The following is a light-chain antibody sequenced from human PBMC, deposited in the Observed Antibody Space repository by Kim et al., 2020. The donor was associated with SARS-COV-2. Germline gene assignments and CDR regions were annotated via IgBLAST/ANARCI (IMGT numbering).Light chain of an antibody. V-gene: IGKV3-11*01. CDR2: DAS. J-gene: IGKJ1*01. CDR3: QQRAKWPRT. Sequence: LSPGERAPLSCRASESVGGYLGWYQQKPGQAPRLLIYDASSRAPGIPARFSGSGSGTDFTLTIASLEPEDFAVYYCQQRAKWPRTFGQGTKVDIK. CDR1: ESVGGY.